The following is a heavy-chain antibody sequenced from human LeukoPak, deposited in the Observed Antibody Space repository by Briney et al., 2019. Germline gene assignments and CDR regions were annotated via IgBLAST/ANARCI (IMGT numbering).Heavy chain of an antibody. J-gene: IGHJ6*02. Sequence: ASVKVSCKASGYTFTSYAMNWVRQAPGQGLEWMGWIHTNTGNPTYAQGFTGRFVFSLDTSVSTAYLQISSLKAEDTAVYYCARVSAPGSGSFYYYYYGMDVWGQGTTVTVSS. CDR3: ARVSAPGSGSFYYYYYGMDV. CDR2: IHTNTGNP. D-gene: IGHD3-10*01. V-gene: IGHV7-4-1*02. CDR1: GYTFTSYA.